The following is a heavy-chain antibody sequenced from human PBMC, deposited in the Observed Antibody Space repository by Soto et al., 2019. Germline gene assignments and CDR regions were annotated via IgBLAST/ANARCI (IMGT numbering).Heavy chain of an antibody. CDR2: ISGSGVST. D-gene: IGHD2-15*01. Sequence: GGTLRLSCAASGFTLKDFGMGCVRLAPRRGLEWVSGISGSGVSTYYAPSVKGRFTISRDNSKNQVYLQMNRLRAEDTAIYYCASGRSINFYYGMDVWGQ. J-gene: IGHJ6*02. V-gene: IGHV3-23*01. CDR1: GFTLKDFG. CDR3: ASGRSINFYYGMDV.